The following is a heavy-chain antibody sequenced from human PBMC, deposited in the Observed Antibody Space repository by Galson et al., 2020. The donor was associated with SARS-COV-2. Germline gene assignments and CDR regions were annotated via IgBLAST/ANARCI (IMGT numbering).Heavy chain of an antibody. D-gene: IGHD6-19*01. V-gene: IGHV3-73*01. CDR2: IRSRSNNFAT. CDR3: TRAGLS. Sequence: GGSLRLSCAASGFGFSGSALHWVRQASGTGLQYVGHIRSRSNNFATFYGESVRGRFTISRDDSRNTAYLQMTNLRTEDTATYYCTRAGLSWGQGTLVTVSS. CDR1: GFGFSGSA. J-gene: IGHJ4*02.